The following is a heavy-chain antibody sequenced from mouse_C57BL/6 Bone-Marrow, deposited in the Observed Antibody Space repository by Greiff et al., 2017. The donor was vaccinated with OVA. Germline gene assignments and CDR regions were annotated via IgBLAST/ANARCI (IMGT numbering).Heavy chain of an antibody. CDR2: IRSKSNNYAT. J-gene: IGHJ1*03. V-gene: IGHV10-1*01. Sequence: EVQGVESGGGLVQPKGSLKLSCAASGFSFNTYAMNWVRQAPGKGLEWVARIRSKSNNYATYYADSVKASFTISRDDSESMLYLQMNNLKTEDTAMYYCVRHGGDYYGSSDEYFDVWGTGTTVTVSS. D-gene: IGHD1-1*01. CDR3: VRHGGDYYGSSDEYFDV. CDR1: GFSFNTYA.